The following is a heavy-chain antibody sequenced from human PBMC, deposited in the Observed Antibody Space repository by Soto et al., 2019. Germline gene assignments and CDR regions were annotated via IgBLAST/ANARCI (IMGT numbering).Heavy chain of an antibody. D-gene: IGHD1-1*01. CDR2: TRDEPNSYST. CDR3: GRARSKATGYYPLDV. CDR1: GFTFSDYY. Sequence: GGSLGLSCAASGFTFSDYYMDWVRQAPGKGLEWIGRTRDEPNSYSTQYAASVKGRFTISRDDSKNSLYLQMNSLKTEDTAVYYCGRARSKATGYYPLDVWGQGTTVTVSS. J-gene: IGHJ6*02. V-gene: IGHV3-72*01.